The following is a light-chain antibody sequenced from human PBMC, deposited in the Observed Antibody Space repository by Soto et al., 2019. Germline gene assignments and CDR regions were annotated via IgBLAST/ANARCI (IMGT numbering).Light chain of an antibody. V-gene: IGLV2-14*01. CDR1: GSDISAYNY. Sequence: QSVLTQPASVSGSPGQSITISCTGTGSDISAYNYVSWYQQHPGKAPKLMIYEVGDRPSGLSNRFSGSKSGNTASLTISRLQAEDEADYYCSSYTSNNFYVFGTGTKVNVL. CDR2: EVG. CDR3: SSYTSNNFYV. J-gene: IGLJ1*01.